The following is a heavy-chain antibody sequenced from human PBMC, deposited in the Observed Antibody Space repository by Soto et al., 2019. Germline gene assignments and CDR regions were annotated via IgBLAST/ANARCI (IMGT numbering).Heavy chain of an antibody. CDR1: GFTFSTYA. J-gene: IGHJ6*02. V-gene: IGHV3-23*01. D-gene: IGHD1-1*01. CDR3: VKGYWKGDV. Sequence: EVQLLESGGGLVQHGGSLRLSCAASGFTFSTYALNWVRQAPGNGLECVSAIIGSGGSIHYTDSVKGRFTISRDNSKHTLYLQMNSLRDEDTAVYHCVKGYWKGDVLGQGTTVTVSS. CDR2: IIGSGGSI.